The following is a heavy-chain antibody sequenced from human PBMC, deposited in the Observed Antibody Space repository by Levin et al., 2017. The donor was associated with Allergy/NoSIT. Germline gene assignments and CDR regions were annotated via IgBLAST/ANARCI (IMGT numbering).Heavy chain of an antibody. CDR2: IRSKAYGGTT. V-gene: IGHV3-49*03. J-gene: IGHJ4*02. CDR1: GFTFGDYA. D-gene: IGHD2-2*01. CDR3: TRAPQLLSGPSRNSLDY. Sequence: GGSLRLSCTASGFTFGDYAMSWFRQAPGKGLEWVGFIRSKAYGGTTEYAASVKGRFTISRDDSKSIAYLQMNSPKTEDTAVYYCTRAPQLLSGPSRNSLDYWGQGTLATVSS.